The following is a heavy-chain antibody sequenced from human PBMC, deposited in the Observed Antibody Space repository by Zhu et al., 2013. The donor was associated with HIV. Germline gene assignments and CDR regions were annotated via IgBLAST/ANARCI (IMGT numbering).Heavy chain of an antibody. CDR3: ARGPYFRDYFDY. D-gene: IGHD3-10*02. CDR1: DYTFINYA. J-gene: IGHJ4*02. Sequence: QVHLVQSGAEVKKPGASVKVSCKGSDYTFINYAITWVRQAPGQGLEWMGSISPYNGNTNYLQKFQGRVTMTTDTSTSTAYMELRSLRSDDTAVYYCARGPYFRDYFDYWAREPWSPSPQ. CDR2: ISPYNGNT. V-gene: IGHV1-18*01.